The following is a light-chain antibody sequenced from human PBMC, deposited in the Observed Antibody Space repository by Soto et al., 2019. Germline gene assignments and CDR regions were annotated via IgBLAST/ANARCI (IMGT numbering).Light chain of an antibody. J-gene: IGKJ5*01. CDR3: HQYNDWPPIT. CDR1: QSVSSN. Sequence: EIVMTQSPATLSVSPGERATLSCRASQSVSSNLAWYQQKPGQAPRLLIYDASTRATGIPARFSGSGSGTEFALTISSLQSEDFAIYYCHQYNDWPPITFGQGTRLDI. V-gene: IGKV3-15*01. CDR2: DAS.